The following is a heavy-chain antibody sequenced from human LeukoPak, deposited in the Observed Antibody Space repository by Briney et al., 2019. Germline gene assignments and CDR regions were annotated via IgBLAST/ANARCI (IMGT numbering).Heavy chain of an antibody. CDR1: GFTFSTYA. CDR3: AKVSDPYCSGGSCYGYYFDY. V-gene: IGHV3-30*02. CDR2: IRYDGSNK. J-gene: IGHJ4*02. Sequence: GGSLRLSCAASGFTFSTYAMHWVRQAPGKGLEWVAFIRYDGSNKYYADSVKGRFTISRDNSKNTLYLQMNSLRAEDTAVYYCAKVSDPYCSGGSCYGYYFDYWGQGTLVTVSS. D-gene: IGHD2-15*01.